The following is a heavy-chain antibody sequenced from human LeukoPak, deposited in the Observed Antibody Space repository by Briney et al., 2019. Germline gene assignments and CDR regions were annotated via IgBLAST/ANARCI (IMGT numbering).Heavy chain of an antibody. Sequence: SETLSLTCTVSGGSISSYYWSWIRQPPGKGLEWIGYIYYSGSTNYNPSLKSRVTISVDTSKNQFSLKLSSVTAADTAVYYCASITHTYYFDYWGQGTLVTVSS. CDR3: ASITHTYYFDY. D-gene: IGHD1-14*01. CDR2: IYYSGST. CDR1: GGSISSYY. J-gene: IGHJ4*02. V-gene: IGHV4-59*01.